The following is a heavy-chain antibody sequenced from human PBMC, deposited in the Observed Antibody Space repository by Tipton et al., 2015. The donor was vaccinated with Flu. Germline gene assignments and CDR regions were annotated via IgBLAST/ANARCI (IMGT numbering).Heavy chain of an antibody. CDR2: INPSGGST. Sequence: QSGAEVKKPGASVKVSCKASGYTFTSYYMHWVRQAPGQGLEWMGIINPSGGSTSYAQKFQGRVTMTRDTSTSTVYMELSSLRSEDTAVYYWARDGSGSSWLYYFDYWGQGTLVTVSS. CDR1: GYTFTSYY. CDR3: ARDGSGSSWLYYFDY. D-gene: IGHD6-13*01. J-gene: IGHJ4*02. V-gene: IGHV1-46*01.